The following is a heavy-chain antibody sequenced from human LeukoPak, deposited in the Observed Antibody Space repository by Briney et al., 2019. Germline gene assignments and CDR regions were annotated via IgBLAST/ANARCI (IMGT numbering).Heavy chain of an antibody. CDR3: ARGSQYSSSWYSPHRSIYFDY. CDR1: GYTFTSYY. Sequence: ASVKVSCKASGYTFTSYYMHWVRQAPGQGLEWMGIINPSGGSTSYAQKFQGRVTMTRDTSTSTVYMELSSLRSEDTAVYYCARGSQYSSSWYSPHRSIYFDYWGQGTLVTVSS. J-gene: IGHJ4*02. D-gene: IGHD6-13*01. CDR2: INPSGGST. V-gene: IGHV1-46*01.